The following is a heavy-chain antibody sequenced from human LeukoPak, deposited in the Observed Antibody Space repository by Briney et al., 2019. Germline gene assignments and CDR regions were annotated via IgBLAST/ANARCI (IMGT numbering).Heavy chain of an antibody. CDR3: AKDMLAGTTPRTDF. V-gene: IGHV3-53*01. D-gene: IGHD6-13*01. Sequence: GSLRLSCAASGFTVSSNYMTWVRQVPGKGLEWVSTSDSVGNTFYADSVKGRFTISRDNSKNTLYLQMNSLRAEDTAVYYCAKDMLAGTTPRTDFWGQGTLVTVSS. J-gene: IGHJ4*02. CDR1: GFTVSSNY. CDR2: SDSVGNT.